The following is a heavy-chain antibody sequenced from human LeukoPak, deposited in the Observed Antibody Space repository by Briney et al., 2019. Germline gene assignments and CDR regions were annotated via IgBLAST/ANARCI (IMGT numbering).Heavy chain of an antibody. Sequence: GGSLRLSCAASGFTFSSYGMHWVRQATGKGREWVAFIRYDGSNKYYADSVKGRFTISRDNSKNTLYLQMNSLRAEDTAVYYCAKGFSATVTTPNFDYWGQGTLVTVSS. V-gene: IGHV3-30*02. D-gene: IGHD4-11*01. CDR1: GFTFSSYG. CDR2: IRYDGSNK. J-gene: IGHJ4*02. CDR3: AKGFSATVTTPNFDY.